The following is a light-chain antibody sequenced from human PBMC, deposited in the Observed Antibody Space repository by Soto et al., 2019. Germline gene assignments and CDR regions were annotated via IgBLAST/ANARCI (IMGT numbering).Light chain of an antibody. CDR2: DVS. CDR1: SSDVGGYNY. J-gene: IGLJ2*01. CDR3: SSYTSGSTYVV. V-gene: IGLV2-14*01. Sequence: QSVLTQPASVSGSPGQSITISCTGTSSDVGGYNYVSWYQQHPGKAPKLMIYDVSNRPSGVCNRFSGSKSGNTASLTISGLQAEDEADYYCSSYTSGSTYVVFGGGTKLTVL.